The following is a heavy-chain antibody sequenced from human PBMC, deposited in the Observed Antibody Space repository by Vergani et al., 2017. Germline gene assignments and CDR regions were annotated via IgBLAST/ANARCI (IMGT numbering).Heavy chain of an antibody. V-gene: IGHV1-69*01. CDR1: GGTFSSYS. Sequence: QVQLVQYGAEVKKPGSSVKVSCKASGGTFSSYSTLCVRQAPGQGLEWMGGINPMFGTTYYAQKFQGRVTITADESTSTAYMELNSLRSEDTAVYYCARGGRAKWLVRGYLDYWGQGTRVTVSS. CDR3: ARGGRAKWLVRGYLDY. CDR2: INPMFGTT. D-gene: IGHD6-19*01. J-gene: IGHJ4*02.